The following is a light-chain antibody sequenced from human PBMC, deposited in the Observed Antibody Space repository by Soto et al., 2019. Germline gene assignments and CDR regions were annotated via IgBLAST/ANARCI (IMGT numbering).Light chain of an antibody. Sequence: DIQMTQSPSTLSASVGDRVTITCRASQGISRWLAWYQQKPGRAPKFLIYEASILESGAPSRFSGSGSGTEFTLTISSLQPSDFATYYCQQSNSKSWTFGQGTRVEIK. CDR1: QGISRW. V-gene: IGKV1-5*01. CDR2: EAS. CDR3: QQSNSKSWT. J-gene: IGKJ1*01.